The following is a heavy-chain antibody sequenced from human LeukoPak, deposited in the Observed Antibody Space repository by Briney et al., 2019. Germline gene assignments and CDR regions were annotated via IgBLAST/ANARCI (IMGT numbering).Heavy chain of an antibody. CDR2: IYYSGST. Sequence: PSETLSLTCTVSGGSISSSSYYWGWIRQPPGKGLEWIGSIYYSGSTYYNPSLKSRVTISVDTSKNQFSLKLSSVTAADTAVYYCAREGHYSSSWYLTGWRTKYYYYMDVWGKGTTVTVSS. CDR3: AREGHYSSSWYLTGWRTKYYYYMDV. V-gene: IGHV4-39*07. D-gene: IGHD6-13*01. J-gene: IGHJ6*03. CDR1: GGSISSSSYY.